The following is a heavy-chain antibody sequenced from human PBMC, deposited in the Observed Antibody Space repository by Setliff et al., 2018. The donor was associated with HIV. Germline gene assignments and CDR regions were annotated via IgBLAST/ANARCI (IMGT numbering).Heavy chain of an antibody. CDR2: INHSGRT. V-gene: IGHV4-34*01. CDR3: RFTGREGAAAGEDLPYVEDVVEDV. Sequence: PSETLSLTCAVYGGSFSGYYWSWNRQPPGKGLERIGEINHSGRTNYNPSLKSRVTISVDTSKNQFSLKLSSVTAADTAVYYCRFTGREGAAAGEDLPYVEDVVEDVWGQGTTVTVSS. J-gene: IGHJ6*02. CDR1: GGSFSGYY. D-gene: IGHD6-13*01.